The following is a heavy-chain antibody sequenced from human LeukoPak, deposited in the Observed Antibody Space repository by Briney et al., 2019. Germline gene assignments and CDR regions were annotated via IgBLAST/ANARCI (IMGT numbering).Heavy chain of an antibody. CDR2: IYTSGST. CDR3: ARGVYCSGGNCYLPLDS. D-gene: IGHD2-15*01. CDR1: GGSISSGSYY. V-gene: IGHV4-61*02. Sequence: SETLSLTCTVSGGSISSGSYYWSWIRQPAGKGLEWIGRIYTSGSTNYNPSLKGRVTISVDTSKTQFSLKLSSVTAADTAVYYCARGVYCSGGNCYLPLDSWGQGTLVTVSS. J-gene: IGHJ4*02.